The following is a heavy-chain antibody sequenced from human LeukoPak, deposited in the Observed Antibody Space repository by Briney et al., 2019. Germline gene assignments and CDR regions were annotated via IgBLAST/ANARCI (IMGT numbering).Heavy chain of an antibody. V-gene: IGHV3-30*02. D-gene: IGHD6-19*01. CDR2: IGYDGSSK. CDR3: AKDRTVFGFGWYVIDY. J-gene: IGHJ4*02. CDR1: GFTFNNFG. Sequence: GGSLRLSCAASGFTFNNFGMHWARQAPGKGLEWVAFIGYDGSSKFYADPVKGRFTFSRDTSTKTLYLQMNSLRAEDTALYYCAKDRTVFGFGWYVIDYWGQGTLVTVSS.